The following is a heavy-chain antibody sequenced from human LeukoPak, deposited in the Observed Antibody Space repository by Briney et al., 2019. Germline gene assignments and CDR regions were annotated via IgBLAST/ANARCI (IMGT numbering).Heavy chain of an antibody. J-gene: IGHJ4*02. D-gene: IGHD2-15*01. V-gene: IGHV3-49*04. Sequence: GGFLRLSCTASGFTFGDYAMSWVRQAPGKGLEWVGFIRSKAYGGTTEYAASVKGRFTISRDDSKSIAYLQMNSLKTEDTAVYYCTREAGYCSGGSCYSGYWGQGTLVTVSS. CDR1: GFTFGDYA. CDR3: TREAGYCSGGSCYSGY. CDR2: IRSKAYGGTT.